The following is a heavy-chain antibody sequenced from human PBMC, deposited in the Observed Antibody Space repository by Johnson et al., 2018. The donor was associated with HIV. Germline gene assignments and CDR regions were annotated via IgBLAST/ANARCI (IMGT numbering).Heavy chain of an antibody. J-gene: IGHJ3*02. CDR1: EFTFSSYA. CDR2: ISYDGSSK. D-gene: IGHD1-26*01. CDR3: ARTVGAKEQGAFDI. Sequence: QVQLVESGGGVVQPGRSPRLSCAASEFTFSSYAMHWVRQAPGKGLEWVAGISYDGSSKYYADSVKGRFTISRDNSKNTLYLQMNSLRAEDTAVYYCARTVGAKEQGAFDIWGQGTMVTVSS. V-gene: IGHV3-30-3*01.